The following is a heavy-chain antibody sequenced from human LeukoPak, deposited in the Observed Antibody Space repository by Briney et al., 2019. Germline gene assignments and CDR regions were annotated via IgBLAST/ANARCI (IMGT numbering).Heavy chain of an antibody. CDR2: TNHSGST. CDR3: ARGSAAYYDILTGLLYYFDY. D-gene: IGHD3-9*01. CDR1: GGSFSGYY. J-gene: IGHJ4*02. V-gene: IGHV4-34*01. Sequence: SETLSLTCAVYGGSFSGYYWSWIRQPPGKGLEWIGETNHSGSTNYNPSLKSRVTISVDTSKNQFSLKLSSVTAADTAVYYCARGSAAYYDILTGLLYYFDYWGQGTLVTVSS.